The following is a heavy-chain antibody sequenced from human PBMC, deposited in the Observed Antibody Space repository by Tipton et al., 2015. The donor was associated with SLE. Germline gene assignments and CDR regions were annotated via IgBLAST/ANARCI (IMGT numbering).Heavy chain of an antibody. CDR2: IYYSGST. Sequence: TLSLTCAVSGGSISSGGYSWSWIRQPPGKGLEWIGNIYYSGSTQYNPSLQSRVTTSIDTSKNQFSLKMSSVTAAGTAVYYCARVVYSFSDAFDIWGQGTLVTVSS. J-gene: IGHJ3*02. CDR1: GGSISSGGYS. V-gene: IGHV4-30-2*01. CDR3: ARVVYSFSDAFDI. D-gene: IGHD6-13*01.